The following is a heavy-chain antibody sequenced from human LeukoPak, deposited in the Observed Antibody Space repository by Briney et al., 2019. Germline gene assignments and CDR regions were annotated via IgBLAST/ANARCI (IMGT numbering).Heavy chain of an antibody. D-gene: IGHD6-13*01. CDR1: GYSFTGYY. CDR3: ARGHLSPWYSSRFGYYYYMDV. Sequence: EASVKVSCKASGYSFTGYYMHWVRQAPGQGLEWMGWINPNSGGTNYAQKFQGRVTMTRDTSISTAYMELSRLRSDDTAVYYCARGHLSPWYSSRFGYYYYMDVWGKGTTVTVSS. CDR2: INPNSGGT. V-gene: IGHV1-2*02. J-gene: IGHJ6*03.